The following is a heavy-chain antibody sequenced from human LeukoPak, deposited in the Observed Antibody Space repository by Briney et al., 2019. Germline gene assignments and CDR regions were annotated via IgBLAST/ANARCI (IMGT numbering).Heavy chain of an antibody. CDR3: AILDYGLDY. CDR1: GASISSGGYY. V-gene: IGHV4-30-2*01. D-gene: IGHD4-17*01. CDR2: IYHSGST. Sequence: PSQTLSLTCTVSGASISSGGYYWSWIRQPPGKGLEWIGYIYHSGSTYYNPSLKSRVTISVDRSKNQFSLKLSSVTAADTAVYYCAILDYGLDYWGQGTLVTVPS. J-gene: IGHJ4*02.